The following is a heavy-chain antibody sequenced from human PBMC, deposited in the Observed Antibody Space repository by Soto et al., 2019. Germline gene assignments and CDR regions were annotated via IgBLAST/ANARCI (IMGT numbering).Heavy chain of an antibody. CDR3: ARDWDSSGLFDP. Sequence: LSLTCSVSGASITTYYWSWIRQPPGKGLEWIGSISYSGSTKYNPSLESRVMISLDTSKNQFSLRLTSVTAADTALYHCARDWDSSGLFDPWGQGALVT. V-gene: IGHV4-59*01. J-gene: IGHJ5*02. CDR2: ISYSGST. D-gene: IGHD3-10*01. CDR1: GASITTYY.